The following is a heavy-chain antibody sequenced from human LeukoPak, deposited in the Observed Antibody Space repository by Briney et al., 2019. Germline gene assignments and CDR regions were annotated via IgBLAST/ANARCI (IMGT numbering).Heavy chain of an antibody. V-gene: IGHV1-2*06. CDR3: ARVLRYYYDSSGSPDFDY. CDR2: INPSSGGT. D-gene: IGHD3-22*01. J-gene: IGHJ4*02. Sequence: GASVKVSCKASGYTFTGYYMHWVRQAPGQGLEWMGRINPSSGGTNYAQKFQGRVTMTRDTSISTAYMELSRLRSDDTAVYYCARVLRYYYDSSGSPDFDYWGQGTLVTVSS. CDR1: GYTFTGYY.